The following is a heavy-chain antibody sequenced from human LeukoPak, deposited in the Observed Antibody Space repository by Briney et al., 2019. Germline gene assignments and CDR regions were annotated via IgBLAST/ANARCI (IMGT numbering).Heavy chain of an antibody. CDR3: ARDQYIVVVPAARNNWFDP. CDR1: GYTFTSYG. D-gene: IGHD2-2*01. V-gene: IGHV1-18*01. Sequence: GASVKVSCKASGYTFTSYGISWVRQAPGQGLEWMGWISAYNGNTNYAQKLQGRVTMTTDTSTSTAYMELRSLRSDDTAVYYCARDQYIVVVPAARNNWFDPWGQGTLVTVSS. CDR2: ISAYNGNT. J-gene: IGHJ5*02.